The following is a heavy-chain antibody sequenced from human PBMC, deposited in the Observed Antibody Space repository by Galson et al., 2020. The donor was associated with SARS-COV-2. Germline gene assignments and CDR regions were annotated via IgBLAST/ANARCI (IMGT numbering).Heavy chain of an antibody. J-gene: IGHJ4*02. Sequence: GGSLRLSCAASGFTFSNSAMGWVRQAPGKGMEWVSAISGSGDDTYHADSVKGRFTISRDNSKNIMYLQMNSLRAEDTAVYYCTKDSRVAVAGTTEKWGQGTLITVSS. CDR3: TKDSRVAVAGTTEK. V-gene: IGHV3-23*01. CDR2: ISGSGDDT. D-gene: IGHD6-19*01. CDR1: GFTFSNSA.